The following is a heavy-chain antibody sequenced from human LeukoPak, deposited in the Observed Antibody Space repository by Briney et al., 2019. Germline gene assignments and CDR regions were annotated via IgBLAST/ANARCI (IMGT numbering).Heavy chain of an antibody. D-gene: IGHD4-11*01. CDR1: GFSFYNFA. CDR2: IRYDGNDK. Sequence: GGSLRLSCEASGFSFYNFAMYWVRQAPGKGLEWVSFIRYDGNDKFCADSVKGRSTISRDDSKNMLYLQMNSLRSEDTAVYYCAKAYRDNGGYFEHWGQGALVTVSS. V-gene: IGHV3-30*02. CDR3: AKAYRDNGGYFEH. J-gene: IGHJ1*01.